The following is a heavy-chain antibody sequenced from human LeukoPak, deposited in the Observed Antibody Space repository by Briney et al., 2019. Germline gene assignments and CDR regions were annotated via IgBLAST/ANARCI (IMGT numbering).Heavy chain of an antibody. J-gene: IGHJ5*02. V-gene: IGHV4-59*01. CDR1: GGSISSYY. CDR3: ASPRSYYDSSGYYIS. D-gene: IGHD3-22*01. CDR2: IYYLGST. Sequence: PSETLSLTCTVSGGSISSYYWSWIRQPPGKGLEWVGHIYYLGSTNYNPSLKSRVTISVDTSKNYFSLKLNSVIAADTAVYYCASPRSYYDSSGYYISWGQGTLVTVSS.